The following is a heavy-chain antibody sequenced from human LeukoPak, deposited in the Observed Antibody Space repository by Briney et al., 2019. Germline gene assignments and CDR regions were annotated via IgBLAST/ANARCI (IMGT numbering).Heavy chain of an antibody. CDR2: IYSSGST. CDR3: ARDFEDCSSTSCPGANAFDI. J-gene: IGHJ3*02. CDR1: GDSLTNSPYY. Sequence: PSQTLSLTCTVSGDSLTNSPYYWSWIRQPAGKGLEWIGRIYSSGSTNYNPSLMSRVTISIDASKSQFSLKLSSVTAADTAVYYCARDFEDCSSTSCPGANAFDIWGQGTMVTVSS. D-gene: IGHD2-2*01. V-gene: IGHV4-61*02.